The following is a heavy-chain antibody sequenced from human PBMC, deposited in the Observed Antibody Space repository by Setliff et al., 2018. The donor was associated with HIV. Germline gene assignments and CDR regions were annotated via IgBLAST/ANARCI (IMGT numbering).Heavy chain of an antibody. CDR2: IYYDGRT. CDR3: ARGGAVSADFDS. CDR1: GGSIRTGAYY. D-gene: IGHD3-16*01. Sequence: TLSLTCTVSGGSIRTGAYYWGWIRQPPGKGLEWIGSIYYDGRTLYKPSLKSRLTISVDTSKNQFSLSLNSVTAADTAVYFCARGGAVSADFDSWGQGTLVTVSS. J-gene: IGHJ5*01. V-gene: IGHV4-39*07.